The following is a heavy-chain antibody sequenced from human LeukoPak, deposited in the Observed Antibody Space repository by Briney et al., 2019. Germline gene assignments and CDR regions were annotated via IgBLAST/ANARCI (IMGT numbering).Heavy chain of an antibody. J-gene: IGHJ4*02. D-gene: IGHD5-12*01. V-gene: IGHV3-48*03. CDR3: ARNSGHDVYGY. Sequence: QSGGSLRLSCTASGFTFSSYEMNWVRQAPGKRLEWVADISSGGGTMYYADSVKGRFTISRDNAGNSLFLQMNSLRAEDTAVYYCARNSGHDVYGYWGQGTLVTVSS. CDR2: ISSGGGTM. CDR1: GFTFSSYE.